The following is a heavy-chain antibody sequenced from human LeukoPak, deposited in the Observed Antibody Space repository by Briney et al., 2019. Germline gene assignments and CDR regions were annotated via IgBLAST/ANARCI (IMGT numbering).Heavy chain of an antibody. CDR1: GFTFSSYG. CDR2: IPYHGSNK. Sequence: GGSLRLSCAASGFTFSSYGMHWVRQAPGKGLEWVAVIPYHGSNKYYADSVKGRFTISRGNSKNTLYLQMNSLRAEDTAMYYCAKGHSSGWYYFDYWGQGTLVTVSS. V-gene: IGHV3-30*18. CDR3: AKGHSSGWYYFDY. D-gene: IGHD6-19*01. J-gene: IGHJ4*02.